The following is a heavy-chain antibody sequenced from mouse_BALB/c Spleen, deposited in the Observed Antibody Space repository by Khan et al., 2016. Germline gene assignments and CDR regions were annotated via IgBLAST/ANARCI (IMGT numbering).Heavy chain of an antibody. D-gene: IGHD2-4*01. V-gene: IGHV8-12*01. Sequence: QVTLKESGPGILQPSQTLSLTCSFSGFSLSTSGMGVSWIRQPSGKGLEWLAPIYWDDAKRYNPSLKSRLTISKDISSTQVFLKITRVDTADTTAYYCARPRSTMITTGLAYWGQGTLVTVAA. CDR1: GFSLSTSGMG. J-gene: IGHJ3*01. CDR3: ARPRSTMITTGLAY. CDR2: IYWDDAK.